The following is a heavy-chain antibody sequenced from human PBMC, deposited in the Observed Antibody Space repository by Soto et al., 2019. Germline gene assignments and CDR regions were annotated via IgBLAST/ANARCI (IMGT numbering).Heavy chain of an antibody. D-gene: IGHD5-18*01. CDR3: AKVDAGMITGFGIAMDV. J-gene: IGHJ6*02. Sequence: PGESLKISCKGSGYSFTSYWIGWVRQMPGKGLEWMGIIYPGDSDTRYSPSFQGRFTISRDNSKNTVYLQMNSMRADDTAVYYCAKVDAGMITGFGIAMDVWGQGTTVTVSS. CDR2: IYPGDSDT. CDR1: GYSFTSYW. V-gene: IGHV5-51*01.